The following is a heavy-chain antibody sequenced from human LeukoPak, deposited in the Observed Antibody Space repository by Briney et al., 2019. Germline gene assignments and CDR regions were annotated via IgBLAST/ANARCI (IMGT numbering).Heavy chain of an antibody. J-gene: IGHJ3*02. D-gene: IGHD3-9*01. Sequence: SETLSLTCAVYGGSFSGYYWSWIRQPPGKGLEWIGEINHSGSTNYNPSLKSRVTISVDTSKNQFSLKLSSVTAADTAVYYFAREEAMGYDNFVSRTPGALDIWGQGTMVTVSS. CDR2: INHSGST. V-gene: IGHV4-34*01. CDR3: AREEAMGYDNFVSRTPGALDI. CDR1: GGSFSGYY.